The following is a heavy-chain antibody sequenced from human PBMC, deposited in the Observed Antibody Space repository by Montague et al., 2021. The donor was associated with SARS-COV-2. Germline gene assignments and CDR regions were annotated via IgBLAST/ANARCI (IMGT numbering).Heavy chain of an antibody. Sequence: SETLSLTCAVYRGSFHIFSWGWIRQSPGMGLEWIGEIDHSGNTNYNPSLKSRVTISVDTSKNQFSLNLTSVTAADTAMYYCARGSRVVGITPGFRYWGQGIQVAVSS. V-gene: IGHV4-34*01. CDR3: ARGSRVVGITPGFRY. CDR1: RGSFHIFS. J-gene: IGHJ4*02. CDR2: IDHSGNT. D-gene: IGHD2-21*01.